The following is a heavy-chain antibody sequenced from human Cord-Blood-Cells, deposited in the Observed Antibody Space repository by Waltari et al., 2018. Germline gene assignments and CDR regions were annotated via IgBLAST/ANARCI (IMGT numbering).Heavy chain of an antibody. CDR3: ARETVPAAKNWFDP. D-gene: IGHD2-2*01. CDR2: IYHSGST. J-gene: IGHJ5*02. CDR1: GYSISSVYY. Sequence: QVQLQESGPGLVKPSETLSLTCAVSGYSISSVYYWGWIRQPPGKGLEWIGSIYHSGSTYYNPSLKSRVTISVATSKNQFSLKLSSVTAADTPVYYCARETVPAAKNWFDPWGQGTLVTVSS. V-gene: IGHV4-38-2*02.